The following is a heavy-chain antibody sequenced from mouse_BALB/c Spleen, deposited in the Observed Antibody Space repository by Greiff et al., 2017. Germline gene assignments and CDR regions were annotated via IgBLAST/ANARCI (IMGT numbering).Heavy chain of an antibody. J-gene: IGHJ1*01. V-gene: IGHV5-17*02. CDR3: ARYGNYGYWYFDV. CDR1: GFTFSSFG. CDR2: ISSGSSTI. Sequence: EVNLVESGGGLVQPGGSRKLSCAASGFTFSSFGMHWVRQAPEKGLEWVAYISSGSSTIYYADTVKGRFTISRDNPKNTLFLQMTSLRSEDTAMYYCARYGNYGYWYFDVWGAGTTVTVSS. D-gene: IGHD2-1*01.